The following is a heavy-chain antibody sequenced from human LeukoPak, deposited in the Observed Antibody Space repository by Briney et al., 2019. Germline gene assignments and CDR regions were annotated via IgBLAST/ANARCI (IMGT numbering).Heavy chain of an antibody. Sequence: GGSLRLSCAASGFTFSNYAMSWVRQAPGKGLEWVSGINGNGGSTYNADSVKGRFTISRDNSKNTLYLQMNSLRAEDTAVYCCAKGGLVHPLHIWGQGTMVTVSS. V-gene: IGHV3-23*01. CDR3: AKGGLVHPLHI. CDR2: INGNGGST. J-gene: IGHJ3*02. CDR1: GFTFSNYA. D-gene: IGHD3/OR15-3a*01.